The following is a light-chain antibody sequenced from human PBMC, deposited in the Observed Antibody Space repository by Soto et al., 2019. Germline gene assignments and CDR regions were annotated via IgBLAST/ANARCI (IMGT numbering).Light chain of an antibody. J-gene: IGLJ3*02. V-gene: IGLV2-14*01. CDR2: DVS. CDR1: SSDVGGYNY. CDR3: SSYTSSSTWV. Sequence: QSVLTQPVSVSGSPGQAITISCTGTSSDVGGYNYVSWYQQHPGKAPKLMIYDVSNRPSGVSNRFSGSKSGNTASLTISGLQAEHEADYYCSSYTSSSTWVFGGGTKLTVL.